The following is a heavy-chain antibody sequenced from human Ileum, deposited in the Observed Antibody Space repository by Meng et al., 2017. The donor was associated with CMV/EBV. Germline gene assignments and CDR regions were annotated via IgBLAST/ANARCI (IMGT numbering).Heavy chain of an antibody. CDR2: ISSSSSYI. CDR3: ARGGCSDTSCLDY. CDR1: GFTFSSYS. D-gene: IGHD2-2*01. J-gene: IGHJ4*02. V-gene: IGHV3-21*01. Sequence: GGSLRLSCAASGFTFSSYSMNWVRQAPGKGLEWVSSISSSSSYIYYADSVKGRFTISRDNAKNTLYLQLNSLRGEDTALYYCARGGCSDTSCLDYWGQGTLVTV.